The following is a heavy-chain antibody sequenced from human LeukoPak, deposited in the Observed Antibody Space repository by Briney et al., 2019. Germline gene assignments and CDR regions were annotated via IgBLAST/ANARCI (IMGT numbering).Heavy chain of an antibody. V-gene: IGHV3-7*01. D-gene: IGHD1-26*01. J-gene: IGHJ4*02. CDR2: IKQDGSEK. CDR1: GFTFSSYW. CDR3: ARDGGVGATTPFDY. Sequence: PGGSLRLSCAASGFTFSSYWMSWVRQAPGKGLEWVADIKQDGSEKYYVDSVKGRFTISRDNAKNSLYLQMNSLRAEDTAVYYCARDGGVGATTPFDYWGQGTLVTVSS.